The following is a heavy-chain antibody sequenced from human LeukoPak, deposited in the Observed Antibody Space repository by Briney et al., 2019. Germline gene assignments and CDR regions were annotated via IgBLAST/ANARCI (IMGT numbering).Heavy chain of an antibody. CDR2: IYPGDSDT. CDR1: GYSFTSYW. J-gene: IGHJ4*02. Sequence: GESLKISCKGSGYSFTSYWIGWVRQMPGKGLEWMGIIYPGDSDTRYSPSFQGQVTISADKSISTAYLQWSSLKASDTAMYYCATSQTHGSSWEGFDYWGQGTLVTVSS. CDR3: ATSQTHGSSWEGFDY. D-gene: IGHD6-13*01. V-gene: IGHV5-51*01.